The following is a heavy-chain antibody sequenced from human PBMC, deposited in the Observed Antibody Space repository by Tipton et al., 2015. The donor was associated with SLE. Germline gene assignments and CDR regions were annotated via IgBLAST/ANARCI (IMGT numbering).Heavy chain of an antibody. CDR2: IYYSGST. CDR3: ARDLPYSSSSSGAFDI. V-gene: IGHV4-39*07. CDR1: GGSISSSSYY. D-gene: IGHD6-6*01. J-gene: IGHJ3*02. Sequence: TLSLTCTVSGGSISSSSYYWGWIRQPPGKGLEWIGSIYYSGSTYYNPSLKSRVTISVDTSKNQFSLKLSSVTAADTAVYYCARDLPYSSSSSGAFDIWGQGTMVTVSS.